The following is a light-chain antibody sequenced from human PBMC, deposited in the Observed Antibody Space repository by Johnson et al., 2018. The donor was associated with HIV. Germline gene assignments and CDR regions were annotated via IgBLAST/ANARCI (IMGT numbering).Light chain of an antibody. V-gene: IGLV1-51*01. CDR1: SSNIGNNY. CDR3: GTWDSGLRAGHV. Sequence: QSVLTQPPSVSAAPGQKVTISCSGSSSNIGNNYVSWYQQLPGTAPKLLIYENNKRPSGIPDRFSGSKSGTSATLGITGLQTGDEADYYCGTWDSGLRAGHVFGTGTKVTVL. CDR2: ENN. J-gene: IGLJ1*01.